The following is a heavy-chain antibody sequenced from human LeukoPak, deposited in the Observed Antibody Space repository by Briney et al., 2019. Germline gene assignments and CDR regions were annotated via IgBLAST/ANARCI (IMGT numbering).Heavy chain of an antibody. V-gene: IGHV3-30*04. CDR1: GFTLRTYP. Sequence: GGSLRLSCAASGFTLRTYPMYWVRQAPGQGLEWVAVISYDGTNTYYADSVKGRFTLSRDNSKSTLNLQMRSLTAEDTAIYYCARAREAGRLLVTAGGRGTLDLWGQGTMVTVSS. J-gene: IGHJ3*01. CDR2: ISYDGTNT. CDR3: ARAREAGRLLVTAGGRGTLDL. D-gene: IGHD2-21*02.